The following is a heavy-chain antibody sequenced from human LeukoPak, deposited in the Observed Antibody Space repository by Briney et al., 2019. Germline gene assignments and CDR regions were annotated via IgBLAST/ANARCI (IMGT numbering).Heavy chain of an antibody. CDR3: ARARRYFETSGYYEFDH. V-gene: IGHV3-7*03. D-gene: IGHD3-22*01. CDR2: IKQDGSEK. Sequence: GGSLRLSCAASGFTFSNYWMTWVRQVPGKGLEWVASIKQDGSEKYYVDSVKGRFTFSRDNAKNSLYLQMNSLRAEDTAVYYCARARRYFETSGYYEFDHWGQGTLVTVSS. J-gene: IGHJ4*02. CDR1: GFTFSNYW.